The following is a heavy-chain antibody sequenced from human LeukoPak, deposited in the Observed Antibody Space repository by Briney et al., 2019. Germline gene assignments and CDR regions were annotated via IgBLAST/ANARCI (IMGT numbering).Heavy chain of an antibody. D-gene: IGHD6-13*01. CDR1: GFTFSSYA. V-gene: IGHV3-30-3*01. CDR2: ISYDGSNK. J-gene: IGHJ4*02. Sequence: GGSLRLSCAASGFTFSSYAMHWVRQAPGKGLEWVAVISYDGSNKYYADSVKGRFTISRGNSKNTLYLQMNSLRAEDTAVYYCARLYSSRMFDYWGQGTLVTVSS. CDR3: ARLYSSRMFDY.